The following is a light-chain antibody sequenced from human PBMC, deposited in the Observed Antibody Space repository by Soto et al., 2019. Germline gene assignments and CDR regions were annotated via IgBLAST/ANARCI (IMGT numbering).Light chain of an antibody. CDR1: SSDVGIYKF. Sequence: QSALTQPASVSGSPGQSITISCTGTSSDVGIYKFVSWYQQHPGEAPKLIIYEVTERPSGVSNRFSGSKSGNTASLTISGLQAEDEADYYCCSYAGSITSAVFGGGTKVTVL. V-gene: IGLV2-23*02. CDR2: EVT. CDR3: CSYAGSITSAV. J-gene: IGLJ3*02.